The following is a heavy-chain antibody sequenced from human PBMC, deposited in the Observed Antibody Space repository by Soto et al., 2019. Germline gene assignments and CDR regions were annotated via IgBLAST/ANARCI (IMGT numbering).Heavy chain of an antibody. CDR1: GFTFSSYG. CDR3: ARDQYYYGSGYYYYDMDV. V-gene: IGHV3-33*01. Sequence: RLSCAASGFTFSSYGMHWVRQAPGKGLEWVAVIWYDGSNKYYADSVKGRFTISRDNSKNTLYLQMNSLRAEDTAVYYCARDQYYYGSGYYYYDMDVWGQGTTDTVSS. D-gene: IGHD3-10*01. CDR2: IWYDGSNK. J-gene: IGHJ6*02.